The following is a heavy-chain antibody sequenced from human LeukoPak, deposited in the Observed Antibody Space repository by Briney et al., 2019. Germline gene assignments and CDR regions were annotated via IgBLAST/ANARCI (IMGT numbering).Heavy chain of an antibody. CDR2: IKQDGSEK. J-gene: IGHJ3*02. CDR1: GFTFSSYW. D-gene: IGHD4-17*01. Sequence: GGSLRLSCAASGFTFSSYWMSWVRQAPGKGLEWVANIKQDGSEKYYVDSVKGRFTISRDNAKNSLYLQMNSLRAEDTAVYYCARADCGDDCDAFDIWGQGTMVTVSS. CDR3: ARADCGDDCDAFDI. V-gene: IGHV3-7*04.